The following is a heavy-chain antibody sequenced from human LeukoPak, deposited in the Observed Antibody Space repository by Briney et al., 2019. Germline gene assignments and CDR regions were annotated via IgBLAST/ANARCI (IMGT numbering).Heavy chain of an antibody. CDR3: AKSQPAAISWFDP. V-gene: IGHV3-23*01. CDR2: ISFNGGST. Sequence: PGGSLRLSCTASGFTFSGSAMHWVRQAPGKGLEWVSAISFNGGSTYYADSVKGRFTIPRDNSKNTLYLQMNSLRVEDTGVYYCAKSQPAAISWFDPWGQGTLVTVSS. CDR1: GFTFSGSA. J-gene: IGHJ5*02. D-gene: IGHD2-2*02.